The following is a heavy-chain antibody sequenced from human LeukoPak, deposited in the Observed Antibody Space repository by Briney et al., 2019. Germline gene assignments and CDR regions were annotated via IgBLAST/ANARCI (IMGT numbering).Heavy chain of an antibody. D-gene: IGHD6-13*01. CDR3: ARDLGIAAAPYYFDY. J-gene: IGHJ4*02. CDR1: GYTFTSYG. V-gene: IGHV1-18*01. Sequence: GASVKVSCKASGYTFTSYGISWVRQAPGQGLEWMGWISAYNGNTNYAQKLQGRVTMTTDTSTSTAYMELRSLRSDDTPVYYCARDLGIAAAPYYFDYWGQGTLVTVSS. CDR2: ISAYNGNT.